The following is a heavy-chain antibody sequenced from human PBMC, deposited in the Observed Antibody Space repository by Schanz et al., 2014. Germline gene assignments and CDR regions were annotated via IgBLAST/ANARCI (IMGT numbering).Heavy chain of an antibody. CDR3: ARIGGSVFDY. CDR1: GFTFSAYA. J-gene: IGHJ4*02. CDR2: INSVGSNT. Sequence: VQLVESGGGLVQPGGSLRLSCAASGFTFSAYAMTWVRQDPGKGLVWVARINSVGSNTDYADSVKGRFTISRDNSKNTVHLQMNSLRAEDTAVYYCARIGGSVFDYWAQGTLVTVSS. D-gene: IGHD3-10*01. V-gene: IGHV3-23*04.